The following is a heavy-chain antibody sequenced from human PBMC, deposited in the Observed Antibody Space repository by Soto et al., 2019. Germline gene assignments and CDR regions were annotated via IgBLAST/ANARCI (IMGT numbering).Heavy chain of an antibody. CDR1: GYSFTSYW. J-gene: IGHJ6*02. CDR3: ARHEYGHYYDSSGLYYYYYYGMDV. V-gene: IGHV5-51*01. Sequence: PGESLKISCKGSGYSFTSYWIGWVRQMPGKGLEWMGIIYPGDSDTRYSPSFQGQVTISADKSISTAYLQWSSLKASDTAMYYCARHEYGHYYDSSGLYYYYYYGMDVWGQGITVTVSS. CDR2: IYPGDSDT. D-gene: IGHD3-22*01.